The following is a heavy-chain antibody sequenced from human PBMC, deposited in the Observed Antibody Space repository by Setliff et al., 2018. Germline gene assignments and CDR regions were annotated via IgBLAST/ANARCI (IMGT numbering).Heavy chain of an antibody. CDR1: GASIREYY. J-gene: IGHJ4*02. V-gene: IGHV4-59*12. D-gene: IGHD2-8*01. CDR2: LYYNGGT. CDR3: ARDPGFHSGTWCLGD. Sequence: SETLSLTCIVSGASIREYYWSWVRQPPGKGLEWIGNLYYNGGTSHNPSFEDRVSISRDTSKNQFSLTVQSVTAADTAVYFCARDPGFHSGTWCLGDWGQGTQVTVS.